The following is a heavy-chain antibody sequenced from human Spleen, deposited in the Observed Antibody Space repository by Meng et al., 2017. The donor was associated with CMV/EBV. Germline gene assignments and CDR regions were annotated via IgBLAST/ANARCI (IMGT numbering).Heavy chain of an antibody. V-gene: IGHV3-23*01. D-gene: IGHD6-19*01. CDR1: RFSFTSYA. J-gene: IGHJ2*01. Sequence: GGSLRLSCAASRFSFTSYAMSWVRQGPGKGLEWVSVISGSGANTLYADSVKGRFTIFRDNSKNTVSLQMSSLRAEDTAVYHCAIDRIGYSNGWHGHWYFELWGRGTLVTVSS. CDR2: ISGSGANT. CDR3: AIDRIGYSNGWHGHWYFEL.